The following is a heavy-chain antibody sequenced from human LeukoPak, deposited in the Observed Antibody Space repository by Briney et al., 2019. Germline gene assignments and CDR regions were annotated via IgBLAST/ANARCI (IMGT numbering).Heavy chain of an antibody. V-gene: IGHV3-74*01. D-gene: IGHD3-10*01. CDR2: INSDGSST. J-gene: IGHJ6*04. Sequence: GGSLRLSCAASGFTFSSYWMHWVRQAPGKGLVWVSRINSDGSSTSYADSVEGRFTISRDNAKNTLYLQMNSLRAEDTAVYYCARGIWLGELFGSYGMDVWGKGTTVTVSS. CDR3: ARGIWLGELFGSYGMDV. CDR1: GFTFSSYW.